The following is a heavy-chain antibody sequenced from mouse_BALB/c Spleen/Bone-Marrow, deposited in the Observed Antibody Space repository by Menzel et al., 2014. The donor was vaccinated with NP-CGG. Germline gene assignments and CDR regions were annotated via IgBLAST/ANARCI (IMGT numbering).Heavy chain of an antibody. J-gene: IGHJ2*01. CDR3: ARINGYDY. D-gene: IGHD2-2*01. CDR2: IDPGTGRT. CDR1: GYTFTSYW. Sequence: VQLQQSGAELVKPGASVKLSCKASGYTFTSYWMHWVKQRPGQGLEWIGEIDPGTGRTDYNKKFKSRATLTVDKSSSTADMHRSSLTSEDSAVYYCARINGYDYWGQGTTLTVSS. V-gene: IGHV1S81*02.